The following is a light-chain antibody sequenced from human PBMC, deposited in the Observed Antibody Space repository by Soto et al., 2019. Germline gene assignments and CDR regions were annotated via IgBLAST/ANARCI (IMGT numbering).Light chain of an antibody. V-gene: IGKV1-39*01. Sequence: DIQLTQSPSSLSASVGDRVTITCRASQSISSYLNWYQQRPGKAPNLLIYATSSLRTGVPLRFRGSRSGADFTLTISNLQPEDFATYYCQQSYSTPPTTFGQGTRLEIK. CDR3: QQSYSTPPTT. CDR1: QSISSY. CDR2: ATS. J-gene: IGKJ5*01.